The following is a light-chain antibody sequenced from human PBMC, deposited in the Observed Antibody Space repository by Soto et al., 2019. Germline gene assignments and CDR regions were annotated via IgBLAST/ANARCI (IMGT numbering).Light chain of an antibody. CDR2: GAS. J-gene: IGKJ4*01. CDR3: QQYGSSPLT. Sequence: EIVVTQSPVPLSLSPGERATLSCRASQSVTTTYLSWYQREPGQAPRHLIYGASSRATGIPGRFSGSGSGTDFTRAISRLEPKDFAVYYCQQYGSSPLTFGGGTKL. V-gene: IGKV3-20*01. CDR1: QSVTTTY.